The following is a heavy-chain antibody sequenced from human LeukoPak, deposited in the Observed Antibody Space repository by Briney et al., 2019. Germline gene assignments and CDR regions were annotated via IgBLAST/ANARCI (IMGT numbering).Heavy chain of an antibody. J-gene: IGHJ6*02. CDR1: GFTFGDHA. D-gene: IGHD5-18*01. Sequence: GRSLRLSCTVSGFTFGDHAMSWVRQAPGKGLEWVGFIRSKTYGGTTEYAASVKGRFIISRDDSTSIAYLQMNSLKTEDTAVYYCTRGPIQLWLYHGMDVWGQGTTITVSS. V-gene: IGHV3-49*04. CDR2: IRSKTYGGTT. CDR3: TRGPIQLWLYHGMDV.